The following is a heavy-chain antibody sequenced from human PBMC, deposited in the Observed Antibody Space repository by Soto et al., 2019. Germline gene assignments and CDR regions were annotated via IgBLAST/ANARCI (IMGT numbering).Heavy chain of an antibody. CDR1: GFTFSNYA. V-gene: IGHV3-30*18. Sequence: PGGSLRLSCAASGFTFSNYAMHWVRQAPGKGLEWVAVMSYDGSNKYYSDSVKGRFTISRDNSQNTLYLQMNSLRVEDTAVFYCANGGGSSSSPQPPFHYWGQGTLVTVSS. J-gene: IGHJ4*02. CDR2: MSYDGSNK. CDR3: ANGGGSSSSPQPPFHY. D-gene: IGHD2-2*01.